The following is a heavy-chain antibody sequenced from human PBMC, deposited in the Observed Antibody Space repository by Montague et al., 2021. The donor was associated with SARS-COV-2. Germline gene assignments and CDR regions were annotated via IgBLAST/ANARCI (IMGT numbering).Heavy chain of an antibody. Sequence: SETLSLTCTVSGGSISSNYWSWIRQPPGKGLEWIGYIYYSGSTNYNHSLKSRITMSVDTSKYQFSLKVSSVIAAATAAYYCGRERQYNWFDAWGQGKLVTVSS. CDR2: IYYSGST. J-gene: IGHJ5*02. CDR3: GRERQYNWFDA. CDR1: GGSISSNY. V-gene: IGHV4-59*01. D-gene: IGHD6-19*01.